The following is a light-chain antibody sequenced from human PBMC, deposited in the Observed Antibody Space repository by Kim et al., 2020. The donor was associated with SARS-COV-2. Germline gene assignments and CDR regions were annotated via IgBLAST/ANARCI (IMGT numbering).Light chain of an antibody. J-gene: IGLJ1*01. CDR3: CSYAGSSTYV. V-gene: IGLV2-23*02. CDR2: EVN. Sequence: PSITISCTGTNSDVGTYNLVSWYQQHPGKAPKLMIYEVNKRPSGVSNRFSGSKSGNTASLTISGLQAEDEVDYYCCSYAGSSTYVFGTGTKVTVL. CDR1: NSDVGTYNL.